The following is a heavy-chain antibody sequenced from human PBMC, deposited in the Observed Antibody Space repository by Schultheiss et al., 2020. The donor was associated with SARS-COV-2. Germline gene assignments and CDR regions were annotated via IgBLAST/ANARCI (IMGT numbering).Heavy chain of an antibody. Sequence: GESLKISCKASGYTFTGYYMHWVRQAPGQGLEWMGRINPNSGGTNYAQKFQGRVTMTRDTSISTAYMELSRLRSDDTAVYYCARVMATILEVPDVWGQGTTVTVSS. D-gene: IGHD5-12*01. V-gene: IGHV1-2*06. CDR2: INPNSGGT. CDR3: ARVMATILEVPDV. CDR1: GYTFTGYY. J-gene: IGHJ6*02.